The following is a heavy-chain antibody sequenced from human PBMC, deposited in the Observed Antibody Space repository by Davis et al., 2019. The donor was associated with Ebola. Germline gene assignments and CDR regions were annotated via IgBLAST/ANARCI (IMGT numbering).Heavy chain of an antibody. CDR1: GGTFSSYA. D-gene: IGHD4-23*01. Sequence: SVKVSCKASGGTFSSYAISWVRQAPGQGLEWMGGIIPILGTANYAQKFQGRVTITADESTSTAYMELSSLRSEDTAVYYCARAIGTTVVTPYYYYGMDVWGQGTTVTVSS. CDR2: IIPILGTA. CDR3: ARAIGTTVVTPYYYYGMDV. V-gene: IGHV1-69*13. J-gene: IGHJ6*02.